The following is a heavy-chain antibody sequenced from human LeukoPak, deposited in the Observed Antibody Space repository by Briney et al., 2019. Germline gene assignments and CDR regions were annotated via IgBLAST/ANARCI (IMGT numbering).Heavy chain of an antibody. CDR1: GFTFDDYG. CDR3: ARDHPQYYYGSGSYFPPYYMDV. CDR2: INWNGGST. D-gene: IGHD3-10*01. J-gene: IGHJ6*03. Sequence: GGSLRPSCAASGFTFDDYGMSWVRQAPGKGLEWVSGINWNGGSTGYADSVKGRFTISRDNAKNSLYLQMNSLRAEDTALYYCARDHPQYYYGSGSYFPPYYMDVWGKGTTVTVSS. V-gene: IGHV3-20*04.